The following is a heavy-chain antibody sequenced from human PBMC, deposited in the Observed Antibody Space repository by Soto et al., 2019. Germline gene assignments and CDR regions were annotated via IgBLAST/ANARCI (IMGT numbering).Heavy chain of an antibody. Sequence: EMQLVESGGGLVQPGGSLRLYCAASGFTFRSYSMNWVRQPPGKGLEWVSYISISSRTIYYADSVKGRFTISRDDAKNSLYLQMNSLRDEDTYVYYCARDNGIAGSFDPWGQGTLVTVSS. D-gene: IGHD6-13*01. CDR3: ARDNGIAGSFDP. V-gene: IGHV3-48*02. J-gene: IGHJ5*02. CDR1: GFTFRSYS. CDR2: ISISSRTI.